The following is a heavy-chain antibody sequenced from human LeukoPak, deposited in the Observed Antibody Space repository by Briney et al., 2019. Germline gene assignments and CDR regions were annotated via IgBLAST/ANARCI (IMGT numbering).Heavy chain of an antibody. Sequence: GRSLRLSCAASGFTFSSYAMHWVRQAPGKGLEWVAVISYDGSNKYYADSVKGRFTISRDNSKNTLYLQMNSLRAEDTAVYHCARDGDITIFGVVDYWGQGTLVTVSS. CDR3: ARDGDITIFGVVDY. CDR2: ISYDGSNK. V-gene: IGHV3-30-3*01. CDR1: GFTFSSYA. J-gene: IGHJ4*02. D-gene: IGHD3-3*01.